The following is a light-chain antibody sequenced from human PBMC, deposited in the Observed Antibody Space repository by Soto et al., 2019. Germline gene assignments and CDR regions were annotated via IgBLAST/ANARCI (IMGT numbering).Light chain of an antibody. CDR3: QQRSNWPPGWT. Sequence: EIVLTQSPATLALSPGERATLSCRASQSVSSYLAWYQQKPGQAPRLLIYDASNRATGIPARFSGSGSGTGFTPTISRLEPEDFALFDCQQRSNWPPGWTFGQGTKVEIK. CDR2: DAS. J-gene: IGKJ1*01. V-gene: IGKV3-11*01. CDR1: QSVSSY.